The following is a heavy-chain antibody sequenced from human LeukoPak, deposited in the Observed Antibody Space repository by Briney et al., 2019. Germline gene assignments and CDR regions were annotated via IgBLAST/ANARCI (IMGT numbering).Heavy chain of an antibody. D-gene: IGHD3-22*01. J-gene: IGHJ4*02. CDR1: GFTFTNYA. CDR2: ISGSGSST. Sequence: GGSLRLSCAASGFTFTNYAMTWVRQAPGKGLEWVSSISGSGSSTYYADSVKGRFTISRDNSKNTLYLQMNSLRAEDTAVYYCAKERGPYYYDSSGYYDPYYFDYWGQGTLVTVSS. V-gene: IGHV3-23*01. CDR3: AKERGPYYYDSSGYYDPYYFDY.